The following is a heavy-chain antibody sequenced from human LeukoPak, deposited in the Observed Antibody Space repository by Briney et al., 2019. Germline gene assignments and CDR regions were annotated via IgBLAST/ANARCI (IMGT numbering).Heavy chain of an antibody. CDR3: ARGGWGVFYDSSGYDFDY. J-gene: IGHJ4*02. Sequence: PGGSLRLSCAASGFTFSSYGMHWVRQAPGKGLEWVAVIWYDGSNKYYADSVKGRFTISRDNSKNTLYLQMSSLRAEDTAVYYCARGGWGVFYDSSGYDFDYWGQGTLVTVSS. V-gene: IGHV3-33*01. CDR2: IWYDGSNK. CDR1: GFTFSSYG. D-gene: IGHD3-22*01.